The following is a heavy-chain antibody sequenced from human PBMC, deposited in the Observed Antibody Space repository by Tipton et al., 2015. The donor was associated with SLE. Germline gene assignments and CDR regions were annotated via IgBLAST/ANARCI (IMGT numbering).Heavy chain of an antibody. J-gene: IGHJ3*02. D-gene: IGHD2-8*01. CDR3: ARDEWAFDI. CDR1: GGSFSGYY. Sequence: TLSLTCAVYGGSFSGYYWSWIRQPPGKGLEWIGEINHSGSTNYNPSLKSRVTISVDTSKNQFSLKLSSVTAADTAVYYCARDEWAFDIWAKGQWSPSLQ. V-gene: IGHV4-34*01. CDR2: INHSGST.